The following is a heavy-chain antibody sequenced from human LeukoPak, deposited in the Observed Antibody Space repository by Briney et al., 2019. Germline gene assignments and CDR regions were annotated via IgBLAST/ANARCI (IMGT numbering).Heavy chain of an antibody. CDR2: INEDGSGK. V-gene: IGHV3-7*01. CDR1: GFISSFW. D-gene: IGHD2-2*01. Sequence: GGSLRLSCAASGFISSFWMSWVRQAPGKGLEWVANINEDGSGKYYVDSVKGRFSISRDNAKNSLYLQINSLRAEDTAVYYCVREKFCSGTTCYALFDPWGQGTLVTVSS. J-gene: IGHJ5*02. CDR3: VREKFCSGTTCYALFDP.